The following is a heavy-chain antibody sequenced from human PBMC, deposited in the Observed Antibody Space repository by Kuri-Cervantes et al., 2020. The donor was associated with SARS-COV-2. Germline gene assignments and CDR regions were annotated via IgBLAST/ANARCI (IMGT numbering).Heavy chain of an antibody. CDR3: SGRVDFSSVDY. Sequence: ESLKISCTVPGDSITNYYLTWIRQPPGKGLEWIGYVSYNGATAYNPSLKSRVTMSLDTSKNQFSLRLSSVTAADTAVYYCSGRVDFSSVDYWGQGTLGTVSS. CDR2: VSYNGAT. D-gene: IGHD3/OR15-3a*01. J-gene: IGHJ4*02. V-gene: IGHV4-59*01. CDR1: GDSITNYY.